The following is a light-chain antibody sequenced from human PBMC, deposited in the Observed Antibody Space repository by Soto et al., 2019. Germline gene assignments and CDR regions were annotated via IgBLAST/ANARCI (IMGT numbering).Light chain of an antibody. J-gene: IGKJ4*01. CDR2: GAS. CDR1: ESVSDNY. Sequence: EIVLTQSPATLSLSPGERATLSCRASESVSDNYLAWYQQRAGQAPRLVIYGASSRASAVPDRFSGSGSGADFTLTISSLEPEDFAVYYCQQYGSSPLTFGRGTKVEIK. V-gene: IGKV3-20*01. CDR3: QQYGSSPLT.